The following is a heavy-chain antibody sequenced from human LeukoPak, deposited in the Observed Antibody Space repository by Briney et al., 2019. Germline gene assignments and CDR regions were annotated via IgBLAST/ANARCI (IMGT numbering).Heavy chain of an antibody. CDR2: IKRDGSDT. J-gene: IGHJ4*02. CDR1: GFAFNSYW. D-gene: IGHD3-22*01. Sequence: GGSLRLSCAASGFAFNSYWMSWVRQAPGKGLEWVANIKRDGSDTYYVDSVKGRFTISRDNAKNSLYLQLSSLRAEDTAVYYCARDANYYDSRGENYFTSWGQGTLVTVSS. V-gene: IGHV3-7*01. CDR3: ARDANYYDSRGENYFTS.